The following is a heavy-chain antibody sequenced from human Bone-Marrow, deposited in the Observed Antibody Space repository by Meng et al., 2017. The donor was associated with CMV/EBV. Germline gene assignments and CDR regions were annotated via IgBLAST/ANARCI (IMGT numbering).Heavy chain of an antibody. CDR1: GFTFSRYG. D-gene: IGHD1-14*01. J-gene: IGHJ6*02. Sequence: GESLKISCAASGFTFSRYGMHWVRQAPGKGLDWMSFIWYDGSNKYYADSVKGRFTISRDNSKNSLYLQMNSLRPEDTAVYYCAKGTGDLEKYALDVWGQGTTVTVSS. CDR2: IWYDGSNK. CDR3: AKGTGDLEKYALDV. V-gene: IGHV3-30*02.